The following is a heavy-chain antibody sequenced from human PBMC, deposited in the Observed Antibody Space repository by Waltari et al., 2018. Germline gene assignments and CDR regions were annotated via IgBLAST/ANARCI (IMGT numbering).Heavy chain of an antibody. J-gene: IGHJ3*02. V-gene: IGHV3-23*03. CDR3: AKGYELARDAFDI. CDR2: IYSGGST. Sequence: EVQLLESGGGLVQPGGSLRLSCAASGFTFSSYAMSWVRQAPGKGLEWVSVIYSGGSTYYADSVKGRFTISRDNSKNTLYLQMNSLRAEDTAVYYCAKGYELARDAFDIWGQGTMVTVSS. D-gene: IGHD2-2*01. CDR1: GFTFSSYA.